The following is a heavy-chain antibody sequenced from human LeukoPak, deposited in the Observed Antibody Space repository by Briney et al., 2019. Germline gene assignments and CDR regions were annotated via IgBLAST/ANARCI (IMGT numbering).Heavy chain of an antibody. CDR1: GDSMNHYC. J-gene: IGHJ6*03. Sequence: SETLSLTCTVSGDSMNHYCFTWMRQPPGKGLEWIGYVYYTGNINSNPSLKSRVFMSVDMSKNQFSLKLSSVTAADTAVYYCARALKDRVTTTTNHYYYYYMDVWGKGTTVTVSS. CDR3: ARALKDRVTTTTNHYYYYYMDV. CDR2: VYYTGNI. V-gene: IGHV4-59*01. D-gene: IGHD4-17*01.